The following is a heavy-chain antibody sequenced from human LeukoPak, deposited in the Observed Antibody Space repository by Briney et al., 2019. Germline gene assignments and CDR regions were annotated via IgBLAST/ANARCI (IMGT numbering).Heavy chain of an antibody. V-gene: IGHV4-31*03. CDR2: IYYSGST. J-gene: IGHJ5*02. Sequence: SETLSLTCTVSGGSISSGGYYWSWIRQHPGKGLEWIGFIYYSGSTYYNPSLKSRVTISIATPKNQLSLKLSSVTAADTAVYYCARATGGAAGADFDPWGQGTLVTVSS. CDR3: ARATGGAAGADFDP. D-gene: IGHD6-13*01. CDR1: GGSISSGGYY.